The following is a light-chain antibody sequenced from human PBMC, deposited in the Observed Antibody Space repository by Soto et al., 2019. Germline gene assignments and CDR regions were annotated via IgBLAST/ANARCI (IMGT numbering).Light chain of an antibody. CDR3: SSYTRSTTLVV. CDR2: DVT. Sequence: QSVLTQPASVSGSPGQSITISCTGTSSDVGAYNYVSWYQQHPGKAPTLMIYDVTNRPSGVSSRFYGSKSGNTASLTISGLQAEDEADYYCSSYTRSTTLVVFGGGTKLTVL. J-gene: IGLJ2*01. V-gene: IGLV2-14*01. CDR1: SSDVGAYNY.